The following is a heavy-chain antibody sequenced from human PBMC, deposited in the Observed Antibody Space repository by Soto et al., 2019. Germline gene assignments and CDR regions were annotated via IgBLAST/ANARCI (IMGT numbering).Heavy chain of an antibody. CDR3: ARAVGRSAPRYCSSTSCYRLYSSWFDP. D-gene: IGHD2-2*02. V-gene: IGHV4-34*01. CDR2: INHSGST. CDR1: GGSFSGYY. Sequence: PSETLSLTCAVYGGSFSGYYWRWIRQPPGKGLEWIGEINHSGSTNYNPSLKSRVTISVDSSKNQFSLKLSSVTAADTAGYYCARAVGRSAPRYCSSTSCYRLYSSWFDPWGQGTLVTSPQ. J-gene: IGHJ5*02.